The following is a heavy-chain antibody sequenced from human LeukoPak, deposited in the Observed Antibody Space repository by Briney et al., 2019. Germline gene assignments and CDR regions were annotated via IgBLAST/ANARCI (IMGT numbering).Heavy chain of an antibody. CDR1: GFTFSNYG. D-gene: IGHD3-3*01. CDR3: ARDGAVSNYDFWSGPDGWFDP. V-gene: IGHV3-33*01. Sequence: GGSLRLSCAASGFTFSNYGMHWVRQAPGKGLEWVAVIWFDGSNKYYADSVKGRFTISRDNSKNTLYLQMNSLRAEDTAVYYCARDGAVSNYDFWSGPDGWFDPWGQGTLVTVSS. J-gene: IGHJ5*02. CDR2: IWFDGSNK.